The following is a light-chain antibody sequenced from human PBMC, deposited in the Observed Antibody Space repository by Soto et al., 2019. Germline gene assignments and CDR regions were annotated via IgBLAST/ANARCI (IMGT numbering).Light chain of an antibody. CDR2: TTN. CDR3: ATWDDSLSAVV. J-gene: IGLJ2*01. CDR1: SSNIGSNF. Sequence: VLSQPPSASGTPGQRVTISCSGSSSNIGSNFVYWYQQLTGTAPKIIIYTTNQRPSGVPDRFSGSKPGTSASLAISGLRSDDEADYYCATWDDSLSAVVFGGGTKVTVL. V-gene: IGLV1-47*02.